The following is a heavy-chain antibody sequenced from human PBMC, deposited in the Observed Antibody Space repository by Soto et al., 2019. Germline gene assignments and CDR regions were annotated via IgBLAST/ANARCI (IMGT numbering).Heavy chain of an antibody. D-gene: IGHD1-1*01. CDR3: AREAMATASIEY. CDR2: IYYSGST. V-gene: IGHV4-30-4*01. Sequence: PSETLSLTCTVSGGSISSGDYYWSWIRQPPGKGLEWIGYIYYSGSTYYNPSLKSRVTISVDTSKNQFSLKLSSVTAADTAVYYCAREAMATASIEYWGQGTLVTVSS. J-gene: IGHJ4*02. CDR1: GGSISSGDYY.